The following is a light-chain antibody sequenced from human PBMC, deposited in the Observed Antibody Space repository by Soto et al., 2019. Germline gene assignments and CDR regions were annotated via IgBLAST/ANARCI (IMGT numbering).Light chain of an antibody. V-gene: IGLV2-11*01. CDR1: STDVGFYDY. J-gene: IGLJ3*02. CDR2: DVN. CDR3: CSYAGNFTWV. Sequence: QSVLTQPRSVSESPGQSVTFSCTGTSTDVGFYDYVSWYQQHPGKAPKALIYDVNKRPSGVPDRFSGSKSGNAASLTISGLQAEDEADYYCCSYAGNFTWVFGGGTKLTVL.